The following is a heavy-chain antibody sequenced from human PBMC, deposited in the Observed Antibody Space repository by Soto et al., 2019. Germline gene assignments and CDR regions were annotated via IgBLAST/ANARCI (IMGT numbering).Heavy chain of an antibody. D-gene: IGHD6-13*01. CDR1: GFTFTSSA. J-gene: IGHJ4*02. V-gene: IGHV1-58*01. CDR2: IVVGSGNT. Sequence: ASVKVSCKASGFTFTSSAVQWVRQARGQRLEWIGWIVVGSGNTNYAQKFQEGVTITRDMSTSKAYMELSSLRSEDTAVYYCAADAYSSSWYNYWGQGTLVTVSS. CDR3: AADAYSSSWYNY.